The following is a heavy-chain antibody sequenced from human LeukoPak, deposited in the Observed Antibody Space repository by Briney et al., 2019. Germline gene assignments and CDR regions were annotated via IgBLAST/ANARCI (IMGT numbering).Heavy chain of an antibody. CDR3: ARGRAPDY. CDR2: IKQDGSEK. Sequence: PGGSLRLSCAPSGFPFTSHWMSWLRQAPGKGLEWVANIKQDGSEKYYVDSVKGRFTISRDNAKNSLYLQMNSLRAEDTAVYYCARGRAPDYWGQGTLVTVSS. CDR1: GFPFTSHW. J-gene: IGHJ4*02. V-gene: IGHV3-7*01.